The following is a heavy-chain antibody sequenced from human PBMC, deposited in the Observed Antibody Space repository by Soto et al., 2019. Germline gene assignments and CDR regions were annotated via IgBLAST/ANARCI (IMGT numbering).Heavy chain of an antibody. D-gene: IGHD3-10*01. Sequence: QVQLVESGGGVVQPGRSLRLSCAASGFTFSSYAMHWVRQAPGKGLEWVAVISYDGSNKYYADSVKGRFTISRDNSKNTLYLQMNSLRAEDTAVYYCASIGFGEPGDYYGMDVWGQGTTVTVSS. J-gene: IGHJ6*02. V-gene: IGHV3-30-3*01. CDR1: GFTFSSYA. CDR3: ASIGFGEPGDYYGMDV. CDR2: ISYDGSNK.